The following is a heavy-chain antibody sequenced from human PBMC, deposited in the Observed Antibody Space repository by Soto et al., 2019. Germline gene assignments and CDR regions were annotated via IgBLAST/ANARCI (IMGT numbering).Heavy chain of an antibody. CDR2: IYYSGST. D-gene: IGHD1-26*01. CDR1: GGSINNHY. Sequence: PSETLSLTCTFSGGSINNHYWSLIRQPPGKGLEWIGYIYYSGSTTYNPSLKSRVTISVDTSKKQFSLRLSSVTAADTAVYHCARDADSGSYYNWLDPWGQGTLVTVSS. CDR3: ARDADSGSYYNWLDP. J-gene: IGHJ5*02. V-gene: IGHV4-59*11.